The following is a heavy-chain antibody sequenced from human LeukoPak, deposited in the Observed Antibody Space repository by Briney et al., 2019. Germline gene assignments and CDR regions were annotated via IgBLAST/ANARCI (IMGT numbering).Heavy chain of an antibody. D-gene: IGHD3-16*01. CDR2: ISSSSSYI. J-gene: IGHJ5*02. Sequence: GGSLRLYCAASGFTFSSYSMNWVRETPAKGLEWVSSISSSSSYIYYADSVKGRFTISRDNAKNSLYLQMNSLRAEDTAVYYCARDGGIDPWGQGTLVTVSS. CDR3: ARDGGIDP. CDR1: GFTFSSYS. V-gene: IGHV3-21*01.